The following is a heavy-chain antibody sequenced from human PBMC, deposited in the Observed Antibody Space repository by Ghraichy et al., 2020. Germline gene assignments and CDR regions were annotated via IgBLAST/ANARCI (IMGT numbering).Heavy chain of an antibody. Sequence: GGSLRLSCAASGFTFSSYAMSWVRQAPGKGLEWVSAISGSGGSTYYADSVKGRFTISRDNSKNTLYLQMNSLRAEDTAVYYCAKVRDYYDSSGYFSPFDPWGQGTLVTVSS. J-gene: IGHJ5*02. V-gene: IGHV3-23*01. D-gene: IGHD3-22*01. CDR2: ISGSGGST. CDR1: GFTFSSYA. CDR3: AKVRDYYDSSGYFSPFDP.